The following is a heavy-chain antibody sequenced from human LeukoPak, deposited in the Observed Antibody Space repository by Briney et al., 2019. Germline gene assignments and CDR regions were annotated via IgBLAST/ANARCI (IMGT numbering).Heavy chain of an antibody. D-gene: IGHD6-19*01. CDR1: GGSISSSSYY. CDR3: ARLGWQWLAFDY. CDR2: IYYNGST. J-gene: IGHJ4*02. V-gene: IGHV4-39*01. Sequence: PSETLSLTCKVSGGSISSSSYYWGWIRQPPGKGLEWIGSIYYNGSTYYHPSLKSRGTISVDTSKNQFSLKLSSVTAADTAVYYCARLGWQWLAFDYWGQGTLVTVSS.